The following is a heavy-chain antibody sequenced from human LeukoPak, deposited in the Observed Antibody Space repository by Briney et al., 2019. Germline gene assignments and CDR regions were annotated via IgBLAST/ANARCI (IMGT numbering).Heavy chain of an antibody. D-gene: IGHD3-22*01. CDR3: ARHIREPYDSIGYYESNWFDP. J-gene: IGHJ5*02. CDR2: IYYSGST. CDR1: GGSISSYY. Sequence: SGTLSLTCTGSGGSISSYYLSWLRQPPGKGLEWIGYIYYSGSTNYNPPLKSRGTISVVTCKNQFSLQPSNVTAADTAVYYCARHIREPYDSIGYYESNWFDPWGQGTLVTVSS. V-gene: IGHV4-59*08.